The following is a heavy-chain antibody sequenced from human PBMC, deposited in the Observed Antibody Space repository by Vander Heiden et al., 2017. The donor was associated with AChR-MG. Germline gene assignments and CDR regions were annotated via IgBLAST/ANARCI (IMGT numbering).Heavy chain of an antibody. CDR2: VNPKSGGT. J-gene: IGHJ6*02. CDR3: ARQIFNGSCGVDV. Sequence: QVYLVQPGAEVKKPGASVKVSCKASGYTFTGYYIHWVRQAPGQGLEWMGWVNPKSGGTIYAQKFQGWVTMTRDTSISTAYMELSRLTSDDTAVYYCARQIFNGSCGVDVWGQGTTVTVSS. V-gene: IGHV1-2*04. CDR1: GYTFTGYY. D-gene: IGHD3-10*01.